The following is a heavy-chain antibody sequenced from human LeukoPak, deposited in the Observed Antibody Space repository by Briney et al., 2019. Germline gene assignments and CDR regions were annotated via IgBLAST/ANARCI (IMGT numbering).Heavy chain of an antibody. J-gene: IGHJ4*02. D-gene: IGHD6-13*01. CDR3: AKDNRYSSSWYPPWDY. Sequence: ASVKVSCKASGYTFTSYDINWVRQATGQGLEWMGWMNPNSGNTGYAQKFQGRVTITRNTSISTAYMELSSLRSEDTAVYYCAKDNRYSSSWYPPWDYWGQGTLVTVSS. V-gene: IGHV1-8*03. CDR2: MNPNSGNT. CDR1: GYTFTSYD.